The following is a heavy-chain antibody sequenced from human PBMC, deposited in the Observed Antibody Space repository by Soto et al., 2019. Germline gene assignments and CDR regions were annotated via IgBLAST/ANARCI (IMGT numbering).Heavy chain of an antibody. CDR1: GGSLSSYY. CDR3: ARERGDGYNYDFDS. J-gene: IGHJ4*02. D-gene: IGHD5-12*01. CDR2: IYYSGNT. V-gene: IGHV4-59*01. Sequence: SETLSLTCTVSGGSLSSYYWSWIRQPPGKGLEWIGYIYYSGNTKYSPSLKSRVTISLDTSKNQFSLKLSSVTAADTAVYYCARERGDGYNYDFDSWGQGTLVTVSS.